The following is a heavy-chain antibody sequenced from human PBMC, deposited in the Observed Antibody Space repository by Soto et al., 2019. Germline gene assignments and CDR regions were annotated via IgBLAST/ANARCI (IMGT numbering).Heavy chain of an antibody. V-gene: IGHV1-69*01. CDR3: ATKYRSSPRGRGAPDGFDP. Sequence: QVQLVQSGAEVKKPGSSVKVSCKASGGTFSSYAISWVRQAPGQGLECMGGIIPIFGTANYAQKFQGRVTITADEATSTAYREMSSVRAEDMAVYYCATKYRSSPRGRGAPDGFDPWGQGTLVTVSS. CDR2: IIPIFGTA. CDR1: GGTFSSYA. D-gene: IGHD3-10*01. J-gene: IGHJ5*02.